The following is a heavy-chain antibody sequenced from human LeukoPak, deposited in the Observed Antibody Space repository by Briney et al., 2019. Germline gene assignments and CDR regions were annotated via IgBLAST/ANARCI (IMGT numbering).Heavy chain of an antibody. J-gene: IGHJ4*02. V-gene: IGHV3-7*01. Sequence: GGSLRLSCAASGFTFSTYWMTWVRQAPGKGLEWVANIKTDGSQTYYLDSVKGRFTISRDNAKNFLSLQLGSLRADDTGVYYCARASMGGRDYHLDSWGQGTLATVSS. CDR1: GFTFSTYW. CDR2: IKTDGSQT. CDR3: ARASMGGRDYHLDS. D-gene: IGHD4/OR15-4a*01.